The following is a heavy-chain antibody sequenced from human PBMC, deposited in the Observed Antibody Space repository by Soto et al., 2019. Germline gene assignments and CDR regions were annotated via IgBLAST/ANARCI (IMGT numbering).Heavy chain of an antibody. CDR2: INAGSGNT. CDR3: ARPIQYYFDTSAQSAWFDP. CDR1: GYTFTGFS. J-gene: IGHJ5*02. Sequence: GASVKVSCKASGYTFTGFSLHWVRQAPGQRLEWMGWINAGSGNTKYSQKFQGRVTITRDTSASTAYMELSSLTSEDTAVYYCARPIQYYFDTSAQSAWFDPWGQGTLVTVPQ. V-gene: IGHV1-3*01. D-gene: IGHD3-22*01.